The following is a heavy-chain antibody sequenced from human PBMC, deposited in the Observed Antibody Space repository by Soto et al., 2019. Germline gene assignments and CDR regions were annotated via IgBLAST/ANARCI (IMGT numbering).Heavy chain of an antibody. J-gene: IGHJ5*02. D-gene: IGHD3-3*01. V-gene: IGHV3-23*01. CDR2: INGNGAST. CDR3: AKDADFRNGYHRGWFDP. Sequence: VGSLRLSCAASGFIFRNYAISWVLHAPWKGLEWVSAINGNGASTFSADSVQGRFTISRDSSKNTLYLQMNNLRAADTAVYYCAKDADFRNGYHRGWFDPWGQGTLVTVSS. CDR1: GFIFRNYA.